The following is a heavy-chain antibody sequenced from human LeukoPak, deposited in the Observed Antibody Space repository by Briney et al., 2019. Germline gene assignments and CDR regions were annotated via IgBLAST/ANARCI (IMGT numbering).Heavy chain of an antibody. CDR3: ARDPRRYCSGGSCFTFDY. J-gene: IGHJ4*02. CDR2: ISSSSSTI. Sequence: PGGSLRLSCAASGFTFSSYSMNWVRQAPGKGLEWVSYISSSSSTIYYADSVKGRFTISRDNAKNSLYLQMNSLRAEDTAVYYCARDPRRYCSGGSCFTFDYWGQGTLVTVSS. V-gene: IGHV3-48*01. D-gene: IGHD2-15*01. CDR1: GFTFSSYS.